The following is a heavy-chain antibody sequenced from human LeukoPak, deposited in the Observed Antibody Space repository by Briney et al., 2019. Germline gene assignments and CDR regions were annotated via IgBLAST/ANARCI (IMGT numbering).Heavy chain of an antibody. J-gene: IGHJ4*02. CDR1: GFTFSSSW. CDR3: AKDRSPGWPSLLVGFDY. Sequence: GGSLRLSCAASGFTFSSSWMHWVRQAPGKGLVWVSRINSDGSTTTYADSVKGRFTISRDNSKNTLYLQMNSLRAEDTAVYYCAKDRSPGWPSLLVGFDYWGQGTLVTVSS. D-gene: IGHD5-24*01. CDR2: INSDGSTT. V-gene: IGHV3-74*01.